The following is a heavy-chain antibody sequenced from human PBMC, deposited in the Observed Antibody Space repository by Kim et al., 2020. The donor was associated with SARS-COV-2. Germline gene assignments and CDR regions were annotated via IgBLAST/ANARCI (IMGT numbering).Heavy chain of an antibody. D-gene: IGHD3-16*02. J-gene: IGHJ6*02. CDR1: GYAFTSYD. V-gene: IGHV1-8*01. CDR3: ARGGYVWGSYRPVFGMDV. Sequence: ASVKVSCKASGYAFTSYDINWVRQATGQGLEWMGWMNPNSGNTGYAQKFQGRVTMTRNTSISTAYMELSSLRSEDTAVYYCARGGYVWGSYRPVFGMDVWGQGTTVPVSS. CDR2: MNPNSGNT.